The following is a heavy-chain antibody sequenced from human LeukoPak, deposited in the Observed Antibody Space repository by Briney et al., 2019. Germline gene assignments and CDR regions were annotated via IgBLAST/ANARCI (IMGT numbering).Heavy chain of an antibody. V-gene: IGHV4-59*01. CDR2: IYSSGST. J-gene: IGHJ4*02. Sequence: PSETLSLTCTVSGGSISSYYWSWVRQPPGKGLEWIGYIYSSGSTNSNPSLKSRVTISVDTSKNQFSLNLSSVTAADTAVCYCARGGEAGLADWGQGTLVTVSS. CDR1: GGSISSYY. D-gene: IGHD4-17*01. CDR3: ARGGEAGLAD.